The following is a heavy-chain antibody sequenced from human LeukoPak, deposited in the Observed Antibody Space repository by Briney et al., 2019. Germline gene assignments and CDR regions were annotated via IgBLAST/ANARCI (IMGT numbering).Heavy chain of an antibody. D-gene: IGHD3-22*01. J-gene: IGHJ4*02. Sequence: ASVKVSCKASVYTFTPYYMHWVRQAPGQGREWMGWGNPNNGGTNYAQKFQGRVTMTRDTSISKAYLELSRLRSDDTAVYYCAMSHDYYDSSGYYYFDFWGQGTLVTVSS. CDR1: VYTFTPYY. CDR3: AMSHDYYDSSGYYYFDF. V-gene: IGHV1-2*02. CDR2: GNPNNGGT.